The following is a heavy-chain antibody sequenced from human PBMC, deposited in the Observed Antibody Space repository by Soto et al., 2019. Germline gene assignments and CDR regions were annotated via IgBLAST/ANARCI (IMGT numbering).Heavy chain of an antibody. Sequence: SETLSLTCTVSGTSISSYYWSWIRQPPGKGLEWIANIHYSGTTNYNPSLASRVTLSVDTSKNRFSLKMTSVTAADRAMYFCARYNSYAIDYWGRGTLVTVSS. D-gene: IGHD2-8*01. CDR2: IHYSGTT. CDR1: GTSISSYY. V-gene: IGHV4-59*01. CDR3: ARYNSYAIDY. J-gene: IGHJ4*02.